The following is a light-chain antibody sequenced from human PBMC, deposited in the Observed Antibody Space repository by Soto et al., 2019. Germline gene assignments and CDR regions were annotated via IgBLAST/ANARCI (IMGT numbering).Light chain of an antibody. CDR2: EVS. Sequence: QSALTQPPSASGSLGQSVTISCTGTSSDVGGYNYVSWYQQDPGKAPKLMIYEVSKRPSGVPDRFSGSKSGNTASLTVSGHQAEDVADYYCSSYVASNSLIFGGGTKLTVL. V-gene: IGLV2-8*01. J-gene: IGLJ2*01. CDR3: SSYVASNSLI. CDR1: SSDVGGYNY.